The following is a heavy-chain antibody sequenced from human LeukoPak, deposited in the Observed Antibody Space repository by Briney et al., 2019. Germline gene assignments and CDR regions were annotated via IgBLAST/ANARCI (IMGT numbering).Heavy chain of an antibody. J-gene: IGHJ4*02. CDR3: AREFSWSGFFDY. CDR2: IYDSGST. D-gene: IGHD3-3*01. V-gene: IGHV4-61*01. Sequence: SETLSLTCTVSTGSISISSYYWNWIRQPPGKGLEWIGYIYDSGSTNYNPSLKSRVTISVDTSKNQFSLKLSSVTAADTAVYYCAREFSWSGFFDYWGQGTLVTVSS. CDR1: TGSISISSYY.